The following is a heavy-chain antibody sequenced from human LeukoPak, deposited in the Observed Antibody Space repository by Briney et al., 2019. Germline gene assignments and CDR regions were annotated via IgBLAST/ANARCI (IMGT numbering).Heavy chain of an antibody. CDR3: ARDVSDLRSFSKYYYMDV. V-gene: IGHV1-18*01. D-gene: IGHD3-10*01. CDR2: ISAYNGNT. Sequence: GASVKVSCKASGYTFTSYGISWVRQAPGQGLEWMGWISAYNGNTNYAQKLQGRVTMTTDTSTSTAYMELRSLGSDDTAVYYCARDVSDLRSFSKYYYMDVWGKGTTVTVSS. CDR1: GYTFTSYG. J-gene: IGHJ6*03.